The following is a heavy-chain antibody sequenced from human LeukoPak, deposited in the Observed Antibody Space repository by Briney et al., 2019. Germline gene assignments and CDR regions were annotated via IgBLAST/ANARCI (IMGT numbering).Heavy chain of an antibody. CDR3: ARDLGGYSSSSTGY. Sequence: AGGSLRLSWAASGFTVSSDSMNWVRGTPGKGLEWVSYVSSSGSDIYNADPVKGGFTISRDNAKSSLYLEMNSLRAEDTAVYYCARDLGGYSSSSTGYWGQGTLVIVSS. V-gene: IGHV3-21*01. J-gene: IGHJ4*02. CDR2: VSSSGSDI. CDR1: GFTVSSDS. D-gene: IGHD6-6*01.